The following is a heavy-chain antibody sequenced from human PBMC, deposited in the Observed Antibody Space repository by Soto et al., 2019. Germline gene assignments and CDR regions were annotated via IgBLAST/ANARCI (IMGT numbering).Heavy chain of an antibody. Sequence: SEPLSLTCTISRGSISSAYYCSWILQPPGKGLEWMGYIYNSGSNNYNRSPKSRVTISVDTSTNHFALRMSSVTAADTAVYYCARESDSGSYYFDYWGRGTLVTVSS. J-gene: IGHJ4*02. CDR1: RGSISSAYY. V-gene: IGHV4-61*03. D-gene: IGHD3-10*01. CDR3: ARESDSGSYYFDY. CDR2: IYNSGSN.